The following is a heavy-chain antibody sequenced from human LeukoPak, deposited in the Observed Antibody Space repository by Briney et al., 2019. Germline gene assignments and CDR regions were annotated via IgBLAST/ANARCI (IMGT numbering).Heavy chain of an antibody. V-gene: IGHV3-23*01. CDR3: AEDWAGYFPY. J-gene: IGHJ4*02. Sequence: QPGGSLRLSCAASGFTFSSYAMSWVRQAPGKGLEWVSTISGTGGSTSYADSVKGRFTISRDNSKNTLYLQMNSLSAEDTAVYYCAEDWAGYFPYWGQGILVTVSS. CDR2: ISGTGGST. D-gene: IGHD3/OR15-3a*01. CDR1: GFTFSSYA.